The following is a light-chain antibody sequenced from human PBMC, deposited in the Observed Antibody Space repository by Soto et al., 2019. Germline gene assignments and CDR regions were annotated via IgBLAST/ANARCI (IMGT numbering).Light chain of an antibody. V-gene: IGLV1-44*01. CDR2: SDN. Sequence: QSVLTQPPSASGTPGQRVTISCSGSSSNIGSNTVSWYQQLPGTAPKLLIYSDNQRPSGVPDRFSGSKSGTSASLAISGLMSEVEAIYYCAAGEDGLFVYVFGTGTKLTVL. J-gene: IGLJ1*01. CDR1: SSNIGSNT. CDR3: AAGEDGLFVYV.